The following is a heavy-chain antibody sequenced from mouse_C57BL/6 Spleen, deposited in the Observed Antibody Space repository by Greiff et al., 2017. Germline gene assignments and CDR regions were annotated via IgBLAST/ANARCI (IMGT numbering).Heavy chain of an antibody. CDR3: AREKGLVFDY. J-gene: IGHJ2*01. Sequence: QVQLQQSGPELVKPGASVKISCKASGYSFTSYYIHWVKQRPGQGLEWIGWIYPGSGNTKYNEKFKGKATLTADTSSSTAYMQLSILTSEDSAVYYCAREKGLVFDYWGQGTTLTVSS. V-gene: IGHV1-66*01. CDR2: IYPGSGNT. CDR1: GYSFTSYY. D-gene: IGHD3-3*01.